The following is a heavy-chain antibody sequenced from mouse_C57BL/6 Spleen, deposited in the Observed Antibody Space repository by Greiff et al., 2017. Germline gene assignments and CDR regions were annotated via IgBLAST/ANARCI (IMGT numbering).Heavy chain of an antibody. D-gene: IGHD1-1*01. J-gene: IGHJ2*01. CDR3: ARKGRTTVEMNYFDY. V-gene: IGHV1-64*01. Sequence: QVQLQQPGAELVKPGASVKLSCKASGYTFTSSWMHWVKQRPGQGLEWIGMIHPNSGSTNYNEKFKSKATLTVDKSSSTAYMQLSSLTSEDSAVYYCARKGRTTVEMNYFDYWGQGTTLTVSS. CDR1: GYTFTSSW. CDR2: IHPNSGST.